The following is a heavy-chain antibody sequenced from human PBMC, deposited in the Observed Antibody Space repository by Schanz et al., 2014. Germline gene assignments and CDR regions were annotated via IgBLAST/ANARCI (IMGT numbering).Heavy chain of an antibody. CDR3: ARDEGRDGYNLAFDV. CDR2: VYMSAAST. D-gene: IGHD5-12*01. Sequence: EVQLVESGGGLIQPGGSLRLSCAVSGFTVSSNYMSWVRQAPGKGLEWVSTVYMSAASTRYADSVKGRFIISRDSSKNTLFLQMNSLRPDATALYFCARDEGRDGYNLAFDVWGQGKLVTVSS. CDR1: GFTVSSNY. J-gene: IGHJ3*01. V-gene: IGHV3-53*01.